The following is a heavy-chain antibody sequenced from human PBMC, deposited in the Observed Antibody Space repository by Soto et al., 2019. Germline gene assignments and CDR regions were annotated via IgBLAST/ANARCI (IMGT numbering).Heavy chain of an antibody. D-gene: IGHD6-13*01. Sequence: GGSLRLSCAASGFIFSTYAMSWVRQAPGKGLEWVSAISGSGDSTYYADSVKGRFTISRDNSKNTLYLQMNSLRAEDTALYYCANRIAAHQAFDYWGQGTLVTVSS. J-gene: IGHJ4*02. CDR2: ISGSGDST. V-gene: IGHV3-23*01. CDR1: GFIFSTYA. CDR3: ANRIAAHQAFDY.